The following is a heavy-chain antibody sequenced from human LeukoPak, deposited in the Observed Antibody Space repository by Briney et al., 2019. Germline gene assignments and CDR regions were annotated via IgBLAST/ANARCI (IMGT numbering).Heavy chain of an antibody. V-gene: IGHV3-7*01. CDR3: ARDGTAAGLYFDL. J-gene: IGHJ4*01. Sequence: GGSLRLSCAVSGFTFTDYWMNWVRQAPGKGLEWVASIRQDGGEKSYVDSVKGRFTISRHNTKSSLYLQINSLRAEDTAVYYCARDGTAAGLYFDLWGQGTLVTVSS. D-gene: IGHD6-13*01. CDR2: IRQDGGEK. CDR1: GFTFTDYW.